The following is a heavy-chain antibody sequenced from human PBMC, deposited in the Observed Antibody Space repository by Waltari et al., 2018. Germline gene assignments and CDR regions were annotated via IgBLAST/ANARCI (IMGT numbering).Heavy chain of an antibody. D-gene: IGHD3-10*01. Sequence: QVQLQESGPGLVKPSETLSLTCTVSSGSISSHYWSWIRQPPGKGLEWIGHIQYNGNTNYNPSLKSRVTISVDTSKTQFSLRLSSLTAADTAVYYCARFSRGRYFDFWAQGTLVTVSS. CDR2: IQYNGNT. CDR1: SGSISSHY. V-gene: IGHV4-59*11. J-gene: IGHJ4*02. CDR3: ARFSRGRYFDF.